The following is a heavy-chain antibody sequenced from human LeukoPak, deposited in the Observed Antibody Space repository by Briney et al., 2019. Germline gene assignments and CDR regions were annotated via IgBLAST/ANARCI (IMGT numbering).Heavy chain of an antibody. CDR1: GFTFSSYS. CDR3: ARDSVHRGSSGYYRHLLFDY. J-gene: IGHJ4*02. Sequence: GGSLRLSCAASGFTFSSYSMNWVRQAPGKGLEWVSSISSSSSYIYYADSVKGRFTISRDNAKNSLYLQMNSLRAEDTAVYYCARDSVHRGSSGYYRHLLFDYWGQGTLVTVSS. D-gene: IGHD3-22*01. V-gene: IGHV3-21*01. CDR2: ISSSSSYI.